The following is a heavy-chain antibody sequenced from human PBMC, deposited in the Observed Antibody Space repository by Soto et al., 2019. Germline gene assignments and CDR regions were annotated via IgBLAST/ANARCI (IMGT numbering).Heavy chain of an antibody. Sequence: GSLRLSCAASGFTFDSYAMTWVRQAPGKGLGWVTTISGSGVNTYYADSVKGRFTVSRDNPKTTVYLQMNSLRAEDTAVYYCTKDLNGYSGSYSFPFLDSWGQGALVTVSS. D-gene: IGHD1-26*01. J-gene: IGHJ4*02. V-gene: IGHV3-23*01. CDR3: TKDLNGYSGSYSFPFLDS. CDR1: GFTFDSYA. CDR2: ISGSGVNT.